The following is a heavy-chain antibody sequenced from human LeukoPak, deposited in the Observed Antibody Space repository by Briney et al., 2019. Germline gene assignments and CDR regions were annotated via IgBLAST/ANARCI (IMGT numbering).Heavy chain of an antibody. V-gene: IGHV3-53*01. J-gene: IGHJ4*02. CDR1: GFTFSNYW. CDR2: TFSGGAT. Sequence: PGGSLSLSCAASGFTFSNYWMSWVRQAPGKGLEWVSVTFSGGATDYADSVKGRFAISRDNSKNTLYLQMNSLGAEDTGVYYCARAGPIDYWGQGTLVTVSS. CDR3: ARAGPIDY.